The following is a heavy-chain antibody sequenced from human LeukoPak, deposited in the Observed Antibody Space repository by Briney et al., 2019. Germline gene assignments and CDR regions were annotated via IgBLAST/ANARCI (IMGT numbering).Heavy chain of an antibody. J-gene: IGHJ4*02. CDR3: ARDFRGVLW. Sequence: ASVKVSCKASGYTFTSYGISWVRQAPGQGLEWMGWISAYNGNTNYAQKFQGRVTMTRDTSISTAYMELSRLRSDDTAVYYCARDFRGVLWWGQGTLVTVSS. CDR2: ISAYNGNT. D-gene: IGHD3-10*01. V-gene: IGHV1-18*01. CDR1: GYTFTSYG.